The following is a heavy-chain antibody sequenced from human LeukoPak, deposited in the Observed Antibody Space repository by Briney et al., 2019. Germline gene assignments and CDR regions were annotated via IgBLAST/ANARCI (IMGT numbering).Heavy chain of an antibody. CDR2: IIPIFGTA. D-gene: IGHD2-8*01. Sequence: SVKVSCKASGGTFSSYAISWVRQAPGQGLEWMGGIIPIFGTANYAQKFQGRVTITADESTSTAYMELSSLRSEDTAVYYCARCVNGVCRAFDYWGQGTLVTVSS. J-gene: IGHJ4*02. CDR1: GGTFSSYA. CDR3: ARCVNGVCRAFDY. V-gene: IGHV1-69*13.